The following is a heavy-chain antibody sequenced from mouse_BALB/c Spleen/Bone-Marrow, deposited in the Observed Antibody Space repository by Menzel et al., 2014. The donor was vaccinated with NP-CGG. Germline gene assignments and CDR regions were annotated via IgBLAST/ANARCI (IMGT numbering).Heavy chain of an antibody. D-gene: IGHD6-1*01. V-gene: IGHV1S22*01. CDR3: TRGDLRYAMDY. CDR1: GYTFTSYW. Sequence: VRLVASVKLSCKASGYTFTSYWMHWVRQRPGQGLEWIGNIYPGSGSNNYDEKFKSKATLTVDTSSSTAYMQLSSLTSEDSAVYYCTRGDLRYAMDYWGQGTSVTVSS. CDR2: IYPGSGSN. J-gene: IGHJ4*01.